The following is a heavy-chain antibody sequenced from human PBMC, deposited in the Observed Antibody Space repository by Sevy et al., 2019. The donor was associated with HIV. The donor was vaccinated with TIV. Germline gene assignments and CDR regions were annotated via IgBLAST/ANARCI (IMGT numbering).Heavy chain of an antibody. Sequence: GSLRLSCAASGFTFSSYWMSWVRQAPRKGLEWVANIKQDGSEKYYVDSVKGRFTISRDNAKNSLYLQMNSLRAEDTAVYYCARDRGITMVRGVYYYYGMDVWGQGTTVTVSS. J-gene: IGHJ6*02. CDR1: GFTFSSYW. V-gene: IGHV3-7*01. CDR2: IKQDGSEK. D-gene: IGHD3-10*01. CDR3: ARDRGITMVRGVYYYYGMDV.